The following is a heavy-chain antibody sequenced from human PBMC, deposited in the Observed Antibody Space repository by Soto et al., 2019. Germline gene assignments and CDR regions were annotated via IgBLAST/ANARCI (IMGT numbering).Heavy chain of an antibody. V-gene: IGHV4-59*08. D-gene: IGHD3-16*02. CDR1: GGTISGYY. CDR3: ARGGVSGYDYIWGSYRYDYYYYMDV. J-gene: IGHJ6*03. CDR2: IYNSGTT. Sequence: SETLSLTCTVSGGTISGYYWSWIRQAPGKGLEWIAYIYNSGTTNYNPSLKSRVTISEDSSKNQISLKLSSVTAADTAVYYCARGGVSGYDYIWGSYRYDYYYYMDVWGKGTTVTVSS.